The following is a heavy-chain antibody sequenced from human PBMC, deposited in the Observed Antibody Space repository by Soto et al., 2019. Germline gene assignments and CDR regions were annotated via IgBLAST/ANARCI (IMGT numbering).Heavy chain of an antibody. CDR1: GYTLNTYY. CDR3: ARGGHIAVVTASFDY. D-gene: IGHD2-21*02. Sequence: QVQLVQSGAEVKKPGASVKVSCKPSGYTLNTYYLHWVRQAPGQGLEWMGIIHPSGGGSTYAQKFLGRVTITREPSTSTVFRELSSLRSADTAVYYCARGGHIAVVTASFDYWGQGTLVTVSS. J-gene: IGHJ4*02. CDR2: IHPSGGGS. V-gene: IGHV1-46*02.